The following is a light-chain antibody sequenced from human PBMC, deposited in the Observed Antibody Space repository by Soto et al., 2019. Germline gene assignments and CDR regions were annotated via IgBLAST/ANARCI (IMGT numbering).Light chain of an antibody. J-gene: IGKJ5*01. Sequence: DIQLTQSPSSLSASVGDRVTMTCRASETISTFLNWYQHKPGKAPKLLISAASRLQSGVPPRFSGSGSGTDFTLTINSLRPEDFASYYCQQSYSSSPITFGPGTRLETK. CDR1: ETISTF. V-gene: IGKV1-39*01. CDR2: AAS. CDR3: QQSYSSSPIT.